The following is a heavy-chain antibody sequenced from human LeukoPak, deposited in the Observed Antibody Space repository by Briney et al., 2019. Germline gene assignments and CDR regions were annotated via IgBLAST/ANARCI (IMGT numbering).Heavy chain of an antibody. CDR3: ARQSSGWQIDY. CDR1: GGSISSYY. Sequence: SETLSLTCTVSGGSISSYYWSWIRQPPGKGLEWIGYIYTSGSTNYNPSLKSRVTISVDTSKNQFSLKLSSVTASDTAVYYCARQSSGWQIDYWGQGTLVTVSS. D-gene: IGHD6-19*01. J-gene: IGHJ4*02. V-gene: IGHV4-4*09. CDR2: IYTSGST.